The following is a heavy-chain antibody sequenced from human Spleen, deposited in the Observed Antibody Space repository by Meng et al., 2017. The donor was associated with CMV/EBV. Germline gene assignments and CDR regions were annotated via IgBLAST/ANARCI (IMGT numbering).Heavy chain of an antibody. CDR3: AHSKAGGLYGMDV. V-gene: IGHV1-18*01. CDR1: GYTFTTYG. J-gene: IGHJ6*02. D-gene: IGHD3-10*01. CDR2: ISGHNSNT. Sequence: VSVKVSCKVSGYTFTTYGISWVRQAPGQGLEYVGWISGHNSNTKYVQKFQGRVAMTTDTSTSTAYMELRSLRPDDTAVYYCAHSKAGGLYGMDVWGQGTTVTVSS.